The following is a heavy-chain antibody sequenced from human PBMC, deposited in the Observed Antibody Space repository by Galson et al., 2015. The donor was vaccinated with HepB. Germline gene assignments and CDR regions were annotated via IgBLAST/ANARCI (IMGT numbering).Heavy chain of an antibody. CDR2: IKQDGSEK. CDR1: GFTFSSYW. V-gene: IGHV3-7*03. Sequence: SLRLSCAASGFTFSSYWMSWVRQAPGKGLEWVANIKQDGSEKYYVDSVKGRFTISRDNAKNSLYLQMNSLRAEDTAVYYCAREPGYDSSGYYWLPAPDYFDYWGQGTLVTVSS. J-gene: IGHJ4*02. D-gene: IGHD3-22*01. CDR3: AREPGYDSSGYYWLPAPDYFDY.